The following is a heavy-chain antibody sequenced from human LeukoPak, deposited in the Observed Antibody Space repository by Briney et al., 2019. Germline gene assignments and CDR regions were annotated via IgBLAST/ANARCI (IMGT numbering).Heavy chain of an antibody. Sequence: GGSLRLSCAASGFAFSNYGMTWVRQVPGKGLEWVAAVSDSGGGTLYAGSAKDRFTISRDNSKNTMFLQMNSLRSEDTAVYYCAKVGIGWVAFENWGQGNQLSVSS. J-gene: IGHJ4*02. CDR3: AKVGIGWVAFEN. CDR2: VSDSGGGT. V-gene: IGHV3-23*01. CDR1: GFAFSNYG. D-gene: IGHD2-15*01.